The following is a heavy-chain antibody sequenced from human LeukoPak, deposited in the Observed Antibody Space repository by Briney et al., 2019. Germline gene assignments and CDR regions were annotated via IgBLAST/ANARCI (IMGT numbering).Heavy chain of an antibody. CDR1: GGSFSIYY. CDR2: VNHSGST. J-gene: IGHJ4*02. Sequence: SETLSLTCAVYGGSFSIYYWSWIRQPPGKGLEWIGEVNHSGSTSYNPSLKSRVTISVDTSKNQFSLKLSSVTAADTAVYYCARGATYSGSYNYWGQGTLVTVSS. V-gene: IGHV4-34*01. D-gene: IGHD1-26*01. CDR3: ARGATYSGSYNY.